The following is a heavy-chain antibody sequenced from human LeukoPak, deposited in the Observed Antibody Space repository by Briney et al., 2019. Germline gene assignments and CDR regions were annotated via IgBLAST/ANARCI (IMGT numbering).Heavy chain of an antibody. Sequence: GGSLRLSCAASGFTFSSYAMSWVRQAPGKGLEWVSAISGSGGSTYYADSVKGRFTISRDNSKNTLYLQMNSLRAEDTAVYYCAKPTTGSNYCDSSGYPNWGQGTLVTVSS. J-gene: IGHJ4*02. D-gene: IGHD3-22*01. CDR2: ISGSGGST. CDR3: AKPTTGSNYCDSSGYPN. CDR1: GFTFSSYA. V-gene: IGHV3-23*01.